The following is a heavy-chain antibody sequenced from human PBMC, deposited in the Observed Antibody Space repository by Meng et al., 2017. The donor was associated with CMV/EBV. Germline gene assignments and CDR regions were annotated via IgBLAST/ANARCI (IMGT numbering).Heavy chain of an antibody. Sequence: ASVKVSCKASGYTFTGYYMHWVRQAPGQGLDWMGWISAYNGNTNFPQKLQGRVTMTTDTSTSTAYMELRSLRSDATAVYYCARDSSAGSTFDYWGQGTLVTVSS. CDR2: ISAYNGNT. CDR3: ARDSSAGSTFDY. CDR1: GYTFTGYY. J-gene: IGHJ4*02. D-gene: IGHD6-25*01. V-gene: IGHV1-18*04.